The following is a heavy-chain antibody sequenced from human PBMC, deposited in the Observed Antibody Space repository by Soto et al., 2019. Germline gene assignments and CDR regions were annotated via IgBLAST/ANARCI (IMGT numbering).Heavy chain of an antibody. D-gene: IGHD1-20*01. J-gene: IGHJ6*02. V-gene: IGHV1-69*13. Sequence: SVKVSCKASGGTFSSYATSWVRQAPGQGLEWMGGIIPIFGTANYAQKFQGRVTITADESTSTAYMELSSLRSEDTAVYYCARDSLHNWNYYYYGMDVWGQGTTVTVSS. CDR3: ARDSLHNWNYYYYGMDV. CDR2: IIPIFGTA. CDR1: GGTFSSYA.